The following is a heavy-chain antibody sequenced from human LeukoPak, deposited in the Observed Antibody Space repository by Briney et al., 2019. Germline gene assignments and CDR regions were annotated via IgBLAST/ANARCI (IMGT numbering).Heavy chain of an antibody. D-gene: IGHD4-11*01. CDR3: AKTSRRDSTYDSPFDY. J-gene: IGHJ4*02. Sequence: GGSLRLSCAASGFTFSTYAMTLVRQAPGKGLEWVSAVRGSGTATYYADSVKGRFTISRDNYKNMLYLQMNSLRAEDTAIYYCAKTSRRDSTYDSPFDYWGQGTLVTVSS. CDR2: VRGSGTAT. V-gene: IGHV3-23*01. CDR1: GFTFSTYA.